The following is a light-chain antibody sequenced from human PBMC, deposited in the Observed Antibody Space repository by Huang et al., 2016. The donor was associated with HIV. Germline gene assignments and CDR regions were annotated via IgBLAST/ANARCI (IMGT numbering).Light chain of an antibody. J-gene: IGKJ4*01. CDR2: KAS. V-gene: IGKV1-5*03. CDR3: QQYSNYPLT. Sequence: DIQLTQSPSTLSASIGDRVTITCRASQNIVIWLAWYQQKPGKAPKLLSHKASNLHAGVPSRFSGSGSGTEFTLTISDLQPDDFATYSCQQYSNYPLTFGGGTKVEI. CDR1: QNIVIW.